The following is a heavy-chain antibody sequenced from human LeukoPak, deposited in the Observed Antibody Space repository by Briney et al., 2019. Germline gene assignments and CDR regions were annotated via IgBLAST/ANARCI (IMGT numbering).Heavy chain of an antibody. Sequence: GASVTVSCTASGATFSSYAISLERQAPGQGLELMGGIIPIFGTANYAQKFQGRVTITTDESTSTAYLELSSLRSEDTAVYYCARAPGLGYCSGGSCTYYYYYMDVWGKGTTVTVSS. CDR2: IIPIFGTA. D-gene: IGHD2-15*01. J-gene: IGHJ6*03. CDR1: GATFSSYA. V-gene: IGHV1-69*05. CDR3: ARAPGLGYCSGGSCTYYYYYMDV.